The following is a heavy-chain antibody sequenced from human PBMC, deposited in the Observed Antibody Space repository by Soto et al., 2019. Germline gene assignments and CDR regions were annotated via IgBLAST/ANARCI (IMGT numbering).Heavy chain of an antibody. Sequence: QVQLVESGGGVVQPGRSLRLSCAASGFTFSSYGMHWVRQAPGKGLEWVAVISYDGSNKYYADSVKGRFTISRDNSKNPLYLQMNSLRAEDTAVYYCAKGSIAAAALDYWGQGTLVTVSS. J-gene: IGHJ4*02. V-gene: IGHV3-30*18. D-gene: IGHD6-13*01. CDR1: GFTFSSYG. CDR3: AKGSIAAAALDY. CDR2: ISYDGSNK.